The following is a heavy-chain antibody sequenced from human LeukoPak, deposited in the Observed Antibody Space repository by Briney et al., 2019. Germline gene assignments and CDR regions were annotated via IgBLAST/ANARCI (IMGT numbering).Heavy chain of an antibody. CDR3: ARRGIPIRTLYYFDY. CDR2: IKQDGSEK. CDR1: GFTFSSYW. Sequence: PGGSLRLSCAASGFTFSSYWMSWVRQAPGKGLEWVANIKQDGSEKYYVDSVKGRFTISRDNAKNSLYLQMNSLRAEDTAVYYCARRGIPIRTLYYFDYWGQGTLVTVSS. J-gene: IGHJ4*02. D-gene: IGHD3-16*01. V-gene: IGHV3-7*01.